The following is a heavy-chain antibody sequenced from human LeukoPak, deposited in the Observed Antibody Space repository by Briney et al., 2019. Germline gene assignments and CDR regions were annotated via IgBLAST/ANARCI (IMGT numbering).Heavy chain of an antibody. D-gene: IGHD3-22*01. V-gene: IGHV3-9*01. J-gene: IGHJ3*02. CDR3: AKAEGQYYYDSSGYTDAFDI. CDR1: GFTFDDYA. CDR2: ISWNSGSI. Sequence: RSGGSLRLSCAASGFTFDDYAMHWVRQAPGKGLEWVSGISWNSGSIGYADSVKGRFTISRDNAKNSLYLQMNSLRAEDTALYYCAKAEGQYYYDSSGYTDAFDIWGQGTMVTVSS.